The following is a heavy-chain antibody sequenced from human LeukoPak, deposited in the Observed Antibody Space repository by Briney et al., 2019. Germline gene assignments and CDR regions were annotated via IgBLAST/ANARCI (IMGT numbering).Heavy chain of an antibody. D-gene: IGHD2-8*01. J-gene: IGHJ4*02. CDR3: SRENGAFSPFGY. CDR2: ISLSGLT. V-gene: IGHV4-4*02. CDR1: GGSISNTNW. Sequence: KPSGTLSLTCGVSGGSISNTNWWSWVRQPPGQGLAWIGEISLSGLTNYTPSLKSRVTVSLDKSKNHLSLNLTSVTAADTAVYYCSRENGAFSPFGYWGQGTLVTVPS.